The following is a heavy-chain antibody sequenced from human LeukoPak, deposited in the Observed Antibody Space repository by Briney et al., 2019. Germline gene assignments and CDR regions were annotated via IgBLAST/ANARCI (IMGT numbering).Heavy chain of an antibody. D-gene: IGHD4-17*01. CDR1: GGYISSYY. J-gene: IGHJ4*02. Sequence: PSETLSLTCTVPGGYISSYYWSWIRQPPGKGLEWIGYIYYSGSTNYNPSLKSRVTISVDTSKNQFSLKLSSVTAADTAVYHCARQGGYGDPFDYWGQGTLVTVSS. V-gene: IGHV4-59*08. CDR3: ARQGGYGDPFDY. CDR2: IYYSGST.